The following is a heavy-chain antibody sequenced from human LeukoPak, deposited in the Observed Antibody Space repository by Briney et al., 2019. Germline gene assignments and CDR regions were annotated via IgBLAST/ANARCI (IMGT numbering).Heavy chain of an antibody. D-gene: IGHD2-15*01. V-gene: IGHV3-23*01. Sequence: GGSLRLSCAASGFTFSSDVMSWVRQAPGKGLEWVSAISGSGGRTYYADSVKGRFTISRDNSKNMLYLQMNSLRAEDTAVYYCARGCSGGSCYSDYYYYYMDVWGKGTTVTIS. CDR2: ISGSGGRT. CDR3: ARGCSGGSCYSDYYYYYMDV. J-gene: IGHJ6*03. CDR1: GFTFSSDV.